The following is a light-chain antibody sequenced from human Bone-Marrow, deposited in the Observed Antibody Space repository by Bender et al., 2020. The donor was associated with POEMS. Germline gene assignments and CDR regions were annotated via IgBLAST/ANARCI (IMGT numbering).Light chain of an antibody. CDR1: SGSVSTADF. J-gene: IGLJ3*02. CDR3: VLYLGIGIVV. V-gene: IGLV8-61*01. CDR2: STN. Sequence: QTVVTQEPSFSVSPGGTVTLTCGLNSGSVSTADFPSWYQQKPGQTPRMLIYSTNTRSSGVPDRFSGSIIGKKAALTITGAQADDESDYYCVLYLGIGIVVFGGGTHLTVL.